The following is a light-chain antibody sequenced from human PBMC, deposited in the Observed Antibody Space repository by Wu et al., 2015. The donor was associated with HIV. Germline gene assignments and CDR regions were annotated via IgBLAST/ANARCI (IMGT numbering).Light chain of an antibody. CDR1: QIIATN. CDR3: QQYGSSPQVT. Sequence: EILMTQSPATLSVSPGGRVTLSCRASQIIATNLAWYQQKPGQPPRLLIYGASTRASGIPARFSGSGSGTEFILTISSLQSEDFAVYFCQQYGSSPQVTFGGGTKVEIK. J-gene: IGKJ4*01. V-gene: IGKV3-15*01. CDR2: GAS.